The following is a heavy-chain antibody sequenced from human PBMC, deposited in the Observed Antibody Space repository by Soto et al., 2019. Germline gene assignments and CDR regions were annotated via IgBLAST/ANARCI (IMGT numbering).Heavy chain of an antibody. CDR2: INHSGST. CDR3: ARGARLTWIQLWGLDY. J-gene: IGHJ4*02. D-gene: IGHD5-18*01. CDR1: GGSFSGYY. Sequence: SETLSLTCAVYGGSFSGYYWSWIRQPPGKGLEWIGEINHSGSTNYNPSLKSRVTISVDTSKNQFSLKLSSVTAADTAVYYRARGARLTWIQLWGLDYWGQGTLVTVSS. V-gene: IGHV4-34*01.